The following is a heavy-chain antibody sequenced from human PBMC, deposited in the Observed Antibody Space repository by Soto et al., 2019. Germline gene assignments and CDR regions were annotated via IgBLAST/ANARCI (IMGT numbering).Heavy chain of an antibody. V-gene: IGHV4-31*03. CDR2: IYYSGST. Sequence: QVQLQESGPGLVKPSQTLSLTCTVSGGSISSGGYYWSWIRQHPGKGLGWIGYIYYSGSTYYNPSLKSRVTISVDTSKNQFSLKLSSVTAADTAVYYCAREYGQGSSHRWFDPWGQGTLVTVSS. D-gene: IGHD2-15*01. CDR3: AREYGQGSSHRWFDP. J-gene: IGHJ5*02. CDR1: GGSISSGGYY.